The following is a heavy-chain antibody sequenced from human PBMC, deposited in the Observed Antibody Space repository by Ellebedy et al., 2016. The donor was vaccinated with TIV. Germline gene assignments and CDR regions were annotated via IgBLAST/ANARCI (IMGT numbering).Heavy chain of an antibody. J-gene: IGHJ4*02. D-gene: IGHD4-17*01. V-gene: IGHV1-2*04. CDR2: INPNSGGT. CDR3: ASSRGATGGYGDYGPFDY. CDR1: GYTFTGYY. Sequence: AASVKVSCKASGYTFTGYYMHWVRQAPGQGLEWMGWINPNSGGTNYTQKFQGWVTMTRDTSITTAYMALSRLRSDDTAVYYCASSRGATGGYGDYGPFDYWGQGTLVTVSS.